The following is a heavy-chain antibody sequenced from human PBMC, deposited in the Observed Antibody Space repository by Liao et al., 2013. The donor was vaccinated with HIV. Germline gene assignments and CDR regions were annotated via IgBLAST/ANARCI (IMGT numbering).Heavy chain of an antibody. J-gene: IGHJ4*02. Sequence: QVQLQESGPGLLKPSETLSLTCTVSGGSVRSDYWSWIRQSPGKGLEWIAYIYYDGRSGSNPSLKSRVTISVDTSTNQFSLNLNSVTAADTAIYYCVRIVPGGASFDGWSQGTLVTVSS. CDR1: GGSVRSDY. V-gene: IGHV4-59*02. D-gene: IGHD2-8*02. CDR2: IYYDGRS. CDR3: VRIVPGGASFDG.